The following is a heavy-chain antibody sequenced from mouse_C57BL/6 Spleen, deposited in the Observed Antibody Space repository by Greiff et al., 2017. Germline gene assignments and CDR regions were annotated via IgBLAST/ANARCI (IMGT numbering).Heavy chain of an antibody. V-gene: IGHV3-6*01. CDR3: ARGGYDGYYVDYAMDY. J-gene: IGHJ4*01. CDR1: GYSIPSGYY. Sequence: EVQLVESGPGLVKPSQSLSLTCSVTGYSIPSGYYWNWIRQFPGNKLEWMGYISYDGSNNYNPSLKNRISITRDTSKNQFFLKLNSVTTEDTATYYCARGGYDGYYVDYAMDYWGQGTSVTVSS. CDR2: ISYDGSN. D-gene: IGHD2-3*01.